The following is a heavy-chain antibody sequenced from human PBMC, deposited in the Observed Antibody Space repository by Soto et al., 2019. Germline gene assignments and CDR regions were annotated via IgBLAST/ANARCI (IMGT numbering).Heavy chain of an antibody. J-gene: IGHJ6*02. Sequence: QVQLQESGPGLVKPSQTLSLTCTVSGGSISSGGYYWSWIRQHPGKGLEWIGYIYYSGSTYYNPSLKSRVTISVDTSKNQFSLKLSSVTAADTAVYYCARGWGEWFGEPARSPRYYYGMDVWGQGTTVTVSS. D-gene: IGHD3-10*01. CDR2: IYYSGST. V-gene: IGHV4-31*03. CDR1: GGSISSGGYY. CDR3: ARGWGEWFGEPARSPRYYYGMDV.